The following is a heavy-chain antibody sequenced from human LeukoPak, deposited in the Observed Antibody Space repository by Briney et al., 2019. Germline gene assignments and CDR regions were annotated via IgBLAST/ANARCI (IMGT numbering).Heavy chain of an antibody. Sequence: PGRSLRLSCAASGFTFDDYAMHWVRQAPGKGLEWVSGISWNSGSIGYADSVKGRFTISRDNAKNSLYLQMNSLRAEDTAVYYCIVLAVAGTFGFDYWGQGTLVTVSS. V-gene: IGHV3-9*01. CDR1: GFTFDDYA. J-gene: IGHJ4*02. CDR3: IVLAVAGTFGFDY. D-gene: IGHD6-19*01. CDR2: ISWNSGSI.